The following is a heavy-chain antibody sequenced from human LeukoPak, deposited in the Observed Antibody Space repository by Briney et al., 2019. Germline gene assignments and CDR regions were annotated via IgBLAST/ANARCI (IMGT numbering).Heavy chain of an antibody. J-gene: IGHJ4*02. CDR3: AKDSTWAADY. Sequence: GGSLRLSCAASGFTFSNYGVHWVRQAPGKGLEWVAFIHSNENIKWYADSVKGRFTISRDNSKNTFYLQMNSLGAEDTAVYYCAKDSTWAADYWGQGTLVSVSS. CDR1: GFTFSNYG. V-gene: IGHV3-30*02. CDR2: IHSNENIK. D-gene: IGHD5/OR15-5a*01.